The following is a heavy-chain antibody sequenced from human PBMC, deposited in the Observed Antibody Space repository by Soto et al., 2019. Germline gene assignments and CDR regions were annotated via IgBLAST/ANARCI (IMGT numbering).Heavy chain of an antibody. J-gene: IGHJ6*02. Sequence: GGSLRLSCAASGFTFSSYWMSWVRQAPGKGLEWVANIKQDGSEKYYVDSVKGRFTISRDNAKNSLYLQMNSLRAEDTAVYYCARVREYYYYYGMDVWGQGTTVTVSS. V-gene: IGHV3-7*03. CDR2: IKQDGSEK. CDR3: ARVREYYYYYGMDV. CDR1: GFTFSSYW.